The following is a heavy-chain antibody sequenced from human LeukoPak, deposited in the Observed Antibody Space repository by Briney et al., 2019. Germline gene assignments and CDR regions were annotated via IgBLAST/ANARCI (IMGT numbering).Heavy chain of an antibody. V-gene: IGHV3-30-3*01. D-gene: IGHD3-22*01. CDR1: EFTFSSYA. J-gene: IGHJ4*02. CDR2: ISYDGSNK. CDR3: ARSLHSSGYYDY. Sequence: GGSLRLSCAASEFTFSSYAMHWVRQAPGKGLEWVAVISYDGSNKYYADSVKGRFTISRDNSKNTLYLQMNSLRAEDTAVYYCARSLHSSGYYDYWGQGTLVTVSS.